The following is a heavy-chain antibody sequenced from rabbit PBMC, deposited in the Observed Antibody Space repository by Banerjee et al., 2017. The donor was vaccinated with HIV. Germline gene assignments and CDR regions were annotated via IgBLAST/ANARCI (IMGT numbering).Heavy chain of an antibody. CDR2: INTSSGNT. V-gene: IGHV1S45*01. CDR3: ARGGGAGYGTATDL. J-gene: IGHJ4*01. D-gene: IGHD7-1*01. CDR1: GFSLSNKYV. Sequence: QEQLEESGGDLVKPEGSLTLTCTASGFSLSNKYVMCWVRQAPGKGLEWIACINTSSGNTVYATWAKGRFTISKTSWTTVTLQMTSLTAADTATYFCARGGGAGYGTATDLWGPGTLVTVS.